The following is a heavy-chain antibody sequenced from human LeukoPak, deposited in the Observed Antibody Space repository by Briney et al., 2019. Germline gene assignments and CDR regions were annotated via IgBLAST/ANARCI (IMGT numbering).Heavy chain of an antibody. D-gene: IGHD1-1*01. V-gene: IGHV4-30-4*01. J-gene: IGHJ6*02. Sequence: SETLSLTCTVSGGSISSGDYYWSWIRQPPGKGLGWVGYIYYSGSTYYNPSLKSRVTISVDTSKNQFSLKLSSVTAADTAVYYCARDLSWNYGMDVWGQGTTVTVSS. CDR1: GGSISSGDYY. CDR3: ARDLSWNYGMDV. CDR2: IYYSGST.